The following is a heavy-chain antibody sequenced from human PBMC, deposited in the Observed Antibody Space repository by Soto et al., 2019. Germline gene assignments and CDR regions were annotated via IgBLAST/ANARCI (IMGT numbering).Heavy chain of an antibody. V-gene: IGHV1-18*01. CDR1: GYTFTSYG. CDR2: ISAYNGNT. D-gene: IGHD1-26*01. Sequence: QVQLVQSGAEVKKPGASVKVSCKASGYTFTSYGISWVRQAPGQGLELMGWISAYNGNTNYAQKRQGRVTMTTHTSTSTAYMERRSLRSDATAVYYCARGPRYSGSPAPIEYWGQGTLVTVSS. J-gene: IGHJ4*02. CDR3: ARGPRYSGSPAPIEY.